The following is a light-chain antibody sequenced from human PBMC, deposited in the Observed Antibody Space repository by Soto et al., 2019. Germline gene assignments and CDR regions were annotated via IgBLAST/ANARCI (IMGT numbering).Light chain of an antibody. CDR1: QSIARSY. J-gene: IGKJ1*01. CDR2: ATS. CDR3: QQCGGSLKWA. V-gene: IGKV3-20*01. Sequence: EIVLTQSPGTLSLSPGERATLSCRASQSIARSYLVWYQQRPGQAPRLLIYATSSRATGIPDRFSGSGSGTDFTLTISRLEPEDFAVYYCQQCGGSLKWAFGQGTKVEIK.